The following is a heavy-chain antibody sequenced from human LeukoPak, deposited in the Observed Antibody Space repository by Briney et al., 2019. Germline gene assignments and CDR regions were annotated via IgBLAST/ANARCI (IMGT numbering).Heavy chain of an antibody. CDR3: ARGVEPLAANTLAY. V-gene: IGHV3-53*01. Sequence: PGGSLRLSCAASGFTVITNDMTWVRQAPGKGLEWVSDLYSDGNTKYADSVQGRFTISRDNYKNTLYLEMNSLSPDDTAVYYCARGVEPLAANTLAYWGQGTLVTVSS. CDR2: LYSDGNT. J-gene: IGHJ4*02. CDR1: GFTVITND. D-gene: IGHD1-14*01.